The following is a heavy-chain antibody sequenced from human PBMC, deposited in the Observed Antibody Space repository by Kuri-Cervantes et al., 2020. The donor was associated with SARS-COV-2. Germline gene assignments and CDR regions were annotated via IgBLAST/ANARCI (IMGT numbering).Heavy chain of an antibody. CDR1: GFTFGSYA. V-gene: IGHV3-21*01. J-gene: IGHJ4*02. D-gene: IGHD6-13*01. CDR3: ARGGWIAATDYFDY. CDR2: ISSSSSYI. Sequence: GESLKISCAASGFTFGSYAMNWVRQAPGKGLEWVSSISSSSSYIYYADLVKGRFTISRDNAKNSLYLQMNSLRAEDTAVYYCARGGWIAATDYFDYWGQGTLVTVSS.